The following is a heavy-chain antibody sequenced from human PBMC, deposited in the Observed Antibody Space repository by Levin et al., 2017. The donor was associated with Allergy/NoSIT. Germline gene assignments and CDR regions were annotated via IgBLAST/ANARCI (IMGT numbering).Heavy chain of an antibody. D-gene: IGHD6-13*01. CDR2: IYWDDYK. V-gene: IGHV2-5*02. CDR1: GFSLSSSGVS. CDR3: AHSRRSSSWLGAGFDY. Sequence: QTLSLTCTFSGFSLSSSGVSVGWIRQPPGKALEWLALIYWDDYKLYSPSLKGRLTITKDTSKNQVVLTMTTLDPVDTATYYCAHSRRSSSWLGAGFDYWGQGTLVTVSS. J-gene: IGHJ4*02.